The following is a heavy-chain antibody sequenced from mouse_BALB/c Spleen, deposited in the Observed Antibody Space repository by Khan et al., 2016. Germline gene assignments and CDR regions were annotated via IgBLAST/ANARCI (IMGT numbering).Heavy chain of an antibody. Sequence: VQLKESGAELVKPGASVKLSCTASVFNIKDTYMHWVKQRPEQGLEWIGRIDPANVNTKYDPKFQGKATITADTSSNTAYLQLSSLTSEDTAGYYCTREGYYPYWGQGTTLTVSS. CDR1: VFNIKDTY. D-gene: IGHD2-3*01. J-gene: IGHJ2*01. CDR2: IDPANVNT. CDR3: TREGYYPY. V-gene: IGHV14-3*02.